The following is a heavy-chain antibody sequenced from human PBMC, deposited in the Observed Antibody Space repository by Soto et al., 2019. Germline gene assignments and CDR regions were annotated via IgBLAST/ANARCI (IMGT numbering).Heavy chain of an antibody. V-gene: IGHV3-30*04. J-gene: IGHJ3*02. Sequence: GGSLRLSCAASGFTFSSYAMHWVRQAPGKGLEWVAVISYDGSNKYYADSVKGRFTISRDNSKNTLYLQMNSLRAEDTAVYYCAIDTIFGVVTVGNAFDIWGQGTMVTVSS. CDR3: AIDTIFGVVTVGNAFDI. D-gene: IGHD3-3*01. CDR2: ISYDGSNK. CDR1: GFTFSSYA.